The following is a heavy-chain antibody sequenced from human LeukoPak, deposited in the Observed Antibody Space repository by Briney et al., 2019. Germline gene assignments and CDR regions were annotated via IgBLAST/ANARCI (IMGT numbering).Heavy chain of an antibody. V-gene: IGHV3-15*01. D-gene: IGHD2/OR15-2a*01. CDR2: IQDGGKT. Sequence: GGSLRLSCAASGFTFSNAWLSWVRQAPGKGLGWVGRIQDGGKTDYAAPVKGRFTISRDDSKATLFLQMNSLKTEDTGIYYCTTVSHFYLGGQGTLVTVSS. CDR1: GFTFSNAW. CDR3: TTVSHFYL. J-gene: IGHJ4*02.